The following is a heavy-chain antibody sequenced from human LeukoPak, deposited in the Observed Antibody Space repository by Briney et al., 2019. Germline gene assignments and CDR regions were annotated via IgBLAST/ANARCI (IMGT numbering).Heavy chain of an antibody. CDR2: ISSRGDTI. D-gene: IGHD4-17*01. CDR3: ARYSYTVTLGGDFDY. CDR1: GFTFSDYY. Sequence: GGSLRLSCTASGFTFSDYYMTWIRQAPGKGLEWVSYISSRGDTIYYADSVKGRFTISRDNAKNSLYLQMNSLRAGDTAGYYWARYSYTVTLGGDFDYGGQGPWVPAPS. J-gene: IGHJ4*02. V-gene: IGHV3-11*04.